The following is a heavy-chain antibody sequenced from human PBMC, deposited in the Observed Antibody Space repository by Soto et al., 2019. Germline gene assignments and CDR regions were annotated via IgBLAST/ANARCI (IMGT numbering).Heavy chain of an antibody. J-gene: IGHJ4*02. Sequence: QVQLQESGPGLVKPSETLSLTCTVSGVSISSYYWSWIRQPPGKGLEWIGYVHYSGSTNYNPSLKSRVPISIDTSKNRFSLKLSSVTAADAAVYYCARFHDYGYFDYWGQGTLVTVSS. CDR3: ARFHDYGYFDY. D-gene: IGHD4-17*01. CDR1: GVSISSYY. V-gene: IGHV4-59*08. CDR2: VHYSGST.